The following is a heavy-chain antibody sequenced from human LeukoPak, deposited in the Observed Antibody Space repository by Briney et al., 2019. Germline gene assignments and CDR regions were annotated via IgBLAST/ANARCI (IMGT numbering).Heavy chain of an antibody. V-gene: IGHV4-34*01. CDR2: TKHSEST. Sequence: GSLRLSCAASGFTFSDYYMSWIRQSPGKGLEWIGEIKSTGTTNWIGETKHSESTNYNPSLKSRVTISADTSKNQFSLKLTSVTAADTAVYYCARVIGSDTRDYYLGYWGQGTLVTVYS. CDR1: GFTFSDYY. D-gene: IGHD2-2*01. CDR3: ARVIGSDTRDYYLGY. J-gene: IGHJ4*02.